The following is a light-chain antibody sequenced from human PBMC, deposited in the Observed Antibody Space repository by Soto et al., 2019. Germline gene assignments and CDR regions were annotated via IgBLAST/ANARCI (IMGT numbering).Light chain of an antibody. V-gene: IGLV2-14*01. CDR3: SSYTTSSTLLYV. Sequence: QAVVTQPASVSGSPGQSITISCTGTSSDVGGYNYVSWYQQHPGKAPKLMIYEVSNRPSGVSNRFSGSKSGNTASLTISGLQAEDVADYYCSSYTTSSTLLYVFGTGTKVTVL. J-gene: IGLJ1*01. CDR2: EVS. CDR1: SSDVGGYNY.